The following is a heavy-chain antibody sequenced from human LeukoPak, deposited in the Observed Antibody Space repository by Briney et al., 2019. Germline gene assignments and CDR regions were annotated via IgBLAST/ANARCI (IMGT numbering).Heavy chain of an antibody. Sequence: GESLKISCKGSGYTFTSYWIAWVRQMPGKGLEWMGIIYPGDSDTRYSPSFQGQVTISADKSISTAYLQWSSLKASDTAMYYCARQYRGYYDILTPLGWFDPWGQGTLVTVSS. CDR2: IYPGDSDT. V-gene: IGHV5-51*01. J-gene: IGHJ5*02. CDR1: GYTFTSYW. CDR3: ARQYRGYYDILTPLGWFDP. D-gene: IGHD3-9*01.